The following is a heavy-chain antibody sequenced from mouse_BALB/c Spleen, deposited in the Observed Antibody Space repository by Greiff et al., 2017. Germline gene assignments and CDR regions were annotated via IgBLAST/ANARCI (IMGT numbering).Heavy chain of an antibody. J-gene: IGHJ1*01. CDR1: GYTFTSYW. V-gene: IGHV1-69*02. D-gene: IGHD1-1*01. CDR2: IYPSDSYT. CDR3: TRGDYGSAHWYFDV. Sequence: QVQLQQPGAELVRPGASVKLSCKASGYTFTSYWINWVKQRPGQGLEWIGNIYPSDSYTNYNQKFKDKATLTVDKSSSTAYMQLSSPTSEDSAVYYGTRGDYGSAHWYFDVWGAGTTVTVSS.